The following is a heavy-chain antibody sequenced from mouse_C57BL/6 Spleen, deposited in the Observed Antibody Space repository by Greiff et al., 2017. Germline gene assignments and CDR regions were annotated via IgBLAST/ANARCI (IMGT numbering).Heavy chain of an antibody. V-gene: IGHV6-6*01. CDR2: IRNKANNHAT. Sequence: EVMLVESGGGLVQPGGSMKLSCAASGFTFSDAWMDWVRQSPEKGLAWVAEIRNKANNHATYYAESVKGRFTISRDDSKSSVYLQMNSLRAEDTGIYYCTRYYDYDGWYFDVWGTGTTVTVSS. J-gene: IGHJ1*03. CDR3: TRYYDYDGWYFDV. CDR1: GFTFSDAW. D-gene: IGHD2-4*01.